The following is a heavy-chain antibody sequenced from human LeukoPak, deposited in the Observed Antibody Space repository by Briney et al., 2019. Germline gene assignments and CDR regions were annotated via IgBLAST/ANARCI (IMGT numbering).Heavy chain of an antibody. J-gene: IGHJ4*02. CDR1: GFTFSSYT. V-gene: IGHV3-21*06. Sequence: PGGSLRLSCAASGFTFSSYTMNWVRQAPGKGLEWVSCISGSNSYIYYADSVRGRFTISRDNAKNPLYLQMNSLRAEDTSIYYCARDLGYSGYDSYYWGQGTLVTVSS. CDR2: ISGSNSYI. D-gene: IGHD5-12*01. CDR3: ARDLGYSGYDSYY.